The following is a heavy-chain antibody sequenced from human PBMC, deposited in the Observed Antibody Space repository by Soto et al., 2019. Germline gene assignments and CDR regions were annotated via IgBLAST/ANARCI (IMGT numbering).Heavy chain of an antibody. J-gene: IGHJ6*03. V-gene: IGHV3-48*01. Sequence: GGSLRLSCAASGFTFSSYSMNWVRQAPGKGLEWVSYISSGSSTIYYADSVXXXXXXXXXXXXXXXXXXXXXXXXXXXXVYYATRSAYMDVWGTGTTVTVSS. CDR1: GFTFSSYS. CDR3: TRSAYMDV. D-gene: IGHD3-3*01. CDR2: ISSGSSTI.